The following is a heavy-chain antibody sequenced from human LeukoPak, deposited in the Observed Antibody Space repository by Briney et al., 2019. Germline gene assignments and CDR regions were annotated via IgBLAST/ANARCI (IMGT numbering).Heavy chain of an antibody. D-gene: IGHD6-19*01. CDR3: AREGSSGWYRWYFDY. Sequence: SVKVSCKASGGTFSSYAISWVRQAPGQGLEWMGGIIPIFGTANYAQKFQGRVTITTDESTSTAYMELSSLRSEDTAVYYCAREGSSGWYRWYFDYWGQGTLVTVSS. V-gene: IGHV1-69*05. CDR1: GGTFSSYA. CDR2: IIPIFGTA. J-gene: IGHJ4*02.